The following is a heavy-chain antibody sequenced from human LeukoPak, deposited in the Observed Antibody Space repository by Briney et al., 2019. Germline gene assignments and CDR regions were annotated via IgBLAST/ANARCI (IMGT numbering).Heavy chain of an antibody. Sequence: PGGSLRLSCVVSGFTFRSYSMTWVRQAPGKGLEWVSAMSYSGSSAYYADSVKGRFTISRDNSKNTLYLQMNSLRAEDTAVYYCAKDRSSSFSGFLEYWGQGTLVTVSS. V-gene: IGHV3-23*01. CDR1: GFTFRSYS. CDR2: MSYSGSSA. D-gene: IGHD6-6*01. CDR3: AKDRSSSFSGFLEY. J-gene: IGHJ4*02.